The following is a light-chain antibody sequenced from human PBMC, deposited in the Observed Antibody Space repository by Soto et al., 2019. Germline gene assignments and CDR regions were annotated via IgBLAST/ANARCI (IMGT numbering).Light chain of an antibody. CDR3: QQYGSSPLT. J-gene: IGKJ4*01. Sequence: EIVLTQSPGTLSLSPGERATLSCRASQIVSSSYLAWYQQKPGQAPRLLIYGASSRATGIPDRFSGSGSGTDLTLTISRLEPEDFAVYYCQQYGSSPLTFGGGTKVEIK. CDR1: QIVSSSY. CDR2: GAS. V-gene: IGKV3-20*01.